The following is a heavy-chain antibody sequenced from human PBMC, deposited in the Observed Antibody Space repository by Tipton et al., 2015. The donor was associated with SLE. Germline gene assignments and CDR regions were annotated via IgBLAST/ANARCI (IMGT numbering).Heavy chain of an antibody. CDR3: ARGAGGTSGG. V-gene: IGHV4-38-2*02. CDR2: IYHSGST. D-gene: IGHD3-16*01. J-gene: IGHJ3*01. CDR1: GYSISSGYY. Sequence: TLSLTCTVSGYSISSGYYWGWIRQPPGKGLEWIGSIYHSGSTYYNPSLKSRVTISVDTSKNQFSLKLSSVAAADTAVYHCARGAGGTSGGWGQGTMVTVSS.